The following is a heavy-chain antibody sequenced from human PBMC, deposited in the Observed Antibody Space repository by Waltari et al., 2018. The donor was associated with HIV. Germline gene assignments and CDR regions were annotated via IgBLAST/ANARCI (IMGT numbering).Heavy chain of an antibody. J-gene: IGHJ5*02. V-gene: IGHV4-31*03. D-gene: IGHD4-17*01. CDR1: GDSIRPGNSY. CDR2: IYYSGNT. CDR3: ARGRDYFDP. Sequence: QVQLQESGPGLVKPSQPLSLLCTVSGDSIRPGNSYWTWIRQNPGKGLEWIGYIYYSGNTFYSPSLKSRLSMSIDTSKNQFSLRLNSVTAADTAMYYCARGRDYFDPWGQGTLVTVSS.